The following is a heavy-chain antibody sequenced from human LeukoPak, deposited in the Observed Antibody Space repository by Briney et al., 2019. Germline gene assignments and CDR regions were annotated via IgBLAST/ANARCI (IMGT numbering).Heavy chain of an antibody. Sequence: GGSLRLSCAASGFTFSSFAMHWVRQAPGKGLEWVALISFDASNAYYADSVKGRFTISRDNSENTLYLQMNGLRAEDTAIYFCATGAYCDHWGQGTLVTVSS. V-gene: IGHV3-30*03. CDR2: ISFDASNA. J-gene: IGHJ4*02. CDR1: GFTFSSFA. CDR3: ATGAYCDH.